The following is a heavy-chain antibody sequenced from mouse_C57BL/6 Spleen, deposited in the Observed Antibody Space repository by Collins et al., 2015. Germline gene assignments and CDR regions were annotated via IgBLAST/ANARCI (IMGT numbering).Heavy chain of an antibody. J-gene: IGHJ2*01. V-gene: IGHV1-22*01. D-gene: IGHD1-1*01. CDR2: INPNNGGT. Sequence: EVQLQQSGPELVKPGASVKMSCKASGYTFTDYNMHWVKQSHGKSLEWIGYINPNNGGTSYNQKFKGKATLTVNKSSSTAYMELRSLTSEDSAVYYCARLTPYGSSYNYWGQGTTLTVSS. CDR3: ARLTPYGSSYNY. CDR1: GYTFTDYN.